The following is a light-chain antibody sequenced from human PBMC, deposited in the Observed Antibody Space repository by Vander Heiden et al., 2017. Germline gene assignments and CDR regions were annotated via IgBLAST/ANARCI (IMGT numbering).Light chain of an antibody. J-gene: IGLJ2*01. CDR1: SSNIGSNT. Sequence: QSVLTQPPSASGTPGQRVTISCSGSSSNIGSNTVNWYQQFPGPAPKFLIYSDNLRPSGVPDRFSGSKSGTSASLAISVLQSEDEAIYYCAAWDDSLNGVVFGGGTKLTV. V-gene: IGLV1-44*01. CDR3: AAWDDSLNGVV. CDR2: SDN.